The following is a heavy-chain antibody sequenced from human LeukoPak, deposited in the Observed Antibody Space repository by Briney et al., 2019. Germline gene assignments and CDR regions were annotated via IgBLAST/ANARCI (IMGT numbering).Heavy chain of an antibody. CDR3: AKWGDYDILTGYYDSDY. CDR2: ITGSGGTT. CDR1: GFTFNNYA. V-gene: IGHV3-23*01. Sequence: PGASLRLSCAASGFTFNNYAMSWVRQAPGKGPEWVSAITGSGGTTFYADSVKGRFTISRENSKNTLYLQMNSLRAEDTAVYYCAKWGDYDILTGYYDSDYWGQGTPVTVSS. J-gene: IGHJ4*02. D-gene: IGHD3-9*01.